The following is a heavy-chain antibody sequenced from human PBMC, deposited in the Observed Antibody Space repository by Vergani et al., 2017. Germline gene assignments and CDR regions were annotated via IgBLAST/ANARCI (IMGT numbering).Heavy chain of an antibody. Sequence: EVQLEESGGGLVLPGRSLRLSCVASGFTSAGYAMHWVRQAPGKGLEWVSGISWNSNSIGYADSVKGRFTISRDNAKNSLYLQMNSLRAEDTALYYCVRESAFCRGTDCYSSYFDYWGQGTLVTVSS. D-gene: IGHD2-15*01. CDR3: VRESAFCRGTDCYSSYFDY. J-gene: IGHJ4*02. CDR2: ISWNSNSI. V-gene: IGHV3-9*02. CDR1: GFTSAGYA.